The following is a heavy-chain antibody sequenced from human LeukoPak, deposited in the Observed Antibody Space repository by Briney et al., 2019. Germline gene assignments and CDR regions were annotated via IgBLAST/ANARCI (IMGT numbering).Heavy chain of an antibody. D-gene: IGHD3-22*01. V-gene: IGHV1-2*06. Sequence: ASVKVSCKASGYTFTGYHLHWVRQAPGQGLEWLGPINPKSGATNYARKFQGRFTMSRDTSKTIAYMELSSLTTDDTAVYYCARSGRGSDSGFDWFDHWGQGAPVTVS. CDR1: GYTFTGYH. CDR3: ARSGRGSDSGFDWFDH. CDR2: INPKSGAT. J-gene: IGHJ5*02.